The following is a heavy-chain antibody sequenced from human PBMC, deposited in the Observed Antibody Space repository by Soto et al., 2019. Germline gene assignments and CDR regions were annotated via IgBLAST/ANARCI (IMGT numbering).Heavy chain of an antibody. D-gene: IGHD1-7*01. CDR3: ARGRYNWNFGRRYFDY. V-gene: IGHV4-34*01. Sequence: PSETLSLTCAVYGGSFSGYYWSWIRQPPGKGLEWIGEINHSGSTNYNPSLKSRVTISVDTSKNQFSLKLSSVTAADTAVYYCARGRYNWNFGRRYFDYWGQGTLVTVSS. J-gene: IGHJ4*02. CDR2: INHSGST. CDR1: GGSFSGYY.